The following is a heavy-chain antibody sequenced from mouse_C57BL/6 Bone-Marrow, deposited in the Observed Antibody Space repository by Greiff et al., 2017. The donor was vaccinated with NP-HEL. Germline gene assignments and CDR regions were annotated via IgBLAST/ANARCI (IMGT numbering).Heavy chain of an antibody. D-gene: IGHD2-4*01. CDR3: ARRKYDYDRYYAMDY. CDR2: ISSGSSTI. J-gene: IGHJ4*01. CDR1: GFTFSDYG. V-gene: IGHV5-17*01. Sequence: EVQLVESGGGLVKPGGSLKLSCAASGFTFSDYGMHWVRQAPEKGLEWVAYISSGSSTIYYADTVKGRFTISRDNAKNTLFLQMTSLRSEDTAMYYCARRKYDYDRYYAMDYWGQGTSVTVSS.